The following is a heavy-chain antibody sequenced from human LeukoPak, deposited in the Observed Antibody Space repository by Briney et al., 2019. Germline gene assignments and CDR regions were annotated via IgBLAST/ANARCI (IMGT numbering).Heavy chain of an antibody. CDR3: AREPTTTVVRGFDY. CDR2: IYYSGST. J-gene: IGHJ4*02. Sequence: SETLSLTCTVSGGSISSYYWSWIRQPPGKGLEWIGYIYYSGSTNYNPSLKSRVTISVDTSKNQFSLKLSSVTAADTAVYYCAREPTTTVVRGFDYWGQGTLVTVSS. CDR1: GGSISSYY. V-gene: IGHV4-59*01. D-gene: IGHD4-23*01.